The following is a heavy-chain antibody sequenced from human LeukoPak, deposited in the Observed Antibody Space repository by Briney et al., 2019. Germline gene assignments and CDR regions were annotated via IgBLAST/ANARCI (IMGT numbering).Heavy chain of an antibody. D-gene: IGHD6-19*01. V-gene: IGHV3-23*01. CDR1: GFTFSNYA. Sequence: GGSLRLSCAASGFTFSNYAMRWVRQAPGKGLEWVSAISSGAINTYYADSVKGRFTVSRDNSKNTVYLQMDSLRAEDTAVYYCAKRLIEVAGSDWFDAWGQGTLVTVSS. CDR2: ISSGAINT. CDR3: AKRLIEVAGSDWFDA. J-gene: IGHJ5*02.